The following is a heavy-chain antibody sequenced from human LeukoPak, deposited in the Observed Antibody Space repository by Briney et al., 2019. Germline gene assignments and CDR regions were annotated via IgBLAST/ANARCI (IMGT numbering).Heavy chain of an antibody. CDR2: IKQDGSEK. Sequence: GGTLRLSCAASGFTFSSCWMSWVRQAPGKGLEGVANIKQDGSEKYYVDSVKGRFTISRDNAKNSLYLQMNSLRAEDKAVYYCARDRYDFWSGQDYWGQGSLVTVCS. CDR3: ARDRYDFWSGQDY. V-gene: IGHV3-7*01. D-gene: IGHD3-3*01. CDR1: GFTFSSCW. J-gene: IGHJ4*02.